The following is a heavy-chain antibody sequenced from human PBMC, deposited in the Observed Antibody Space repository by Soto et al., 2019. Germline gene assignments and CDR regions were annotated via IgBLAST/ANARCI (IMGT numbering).Heavy chain of an antibody. D-gene: IGHD5-12*01. CDR1: GGTFSSYA. CDR3: ARGGEMATPYYYYGMDV. Sequence: QVQLVQSGAEVKKPGSSVKVSCKASGGTFSSYAISWVRQAPGQGLEWMGGIIPIFGTANYAQKFQGRVTITADESTSTAYMELSSLRSEDTAVYYCARGGEMATPYYYYGMDVWGQRTTVTVSS. J-gene: IGHJ6*02. V-gene: IGHV1-69*01. CDR2: IIPIFGTA.